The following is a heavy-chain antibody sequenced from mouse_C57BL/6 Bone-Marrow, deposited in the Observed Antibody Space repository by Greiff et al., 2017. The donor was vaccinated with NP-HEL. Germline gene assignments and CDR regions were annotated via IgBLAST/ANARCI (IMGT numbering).Heavy chain of an antibody. J-gene: IGHJ1*03. CDR3: ARGGLRPWYFDV. Sequence: QVQLQQSGAELARPGASVKMSCKASGYTFTSYTMHWVKQRPGQGLEWIGYINPSSGYTKYNQKFKDKATLTADKSSSTAYMQLSSLTSEDSAVDYCARGGLRPWYFDVWGTGTTVTVSS. V-gene: IGHV1-4*01. CDR1: GYTFTSYT. CDR2: INPSSGYT. D-gene: IGHD2-4*01.